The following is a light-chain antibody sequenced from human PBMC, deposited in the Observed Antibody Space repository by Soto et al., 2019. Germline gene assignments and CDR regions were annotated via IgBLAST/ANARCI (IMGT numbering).Light chain of an antibody. CDR3: QQYNYYWT. CDR1: QSVSNNY. J-gene: IGKJ1*01. CDR2: GAS. V-gene: IGKV3-20*01. Sequence: ESLLTQSPGTLSLSPGERATLSCRASQSVSNNYLAWYQQTPGQAPRLLIDGASNRATGPPDRFSGSGAGTYFSLTISRLQPDDFGTYYCQQYNYYWTFGQGTKVDIK.